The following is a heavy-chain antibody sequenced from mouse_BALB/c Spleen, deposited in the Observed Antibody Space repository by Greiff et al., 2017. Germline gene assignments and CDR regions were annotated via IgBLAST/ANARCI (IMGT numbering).Heavy chain of an antibody. CDR2: ISTYYGNT. CDR3: ARGGRGGFAY. J-gene: IGHJ3*01. V-gene: IGHV1-67*01. Sequence: VQLQQSGPELVRPGVSVKISCKGSGYTFTDYAMHWVKQSHAKSLEWIGVISTYYGNTNYNQKFKGKATMTVDKSSSTAYMELARLTSEDSAIYYCARGGRGGFAYWGQGTLVTVSA. D-gene: IGHD3-3*01. CDR1: GYTFTDYA.